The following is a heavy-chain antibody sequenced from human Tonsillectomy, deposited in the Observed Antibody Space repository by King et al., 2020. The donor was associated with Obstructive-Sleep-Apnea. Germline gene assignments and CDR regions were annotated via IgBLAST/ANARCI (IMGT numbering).Heavy chain of an antibody. Sequence: VQLVESGGGVVQLGRSLRLSCAASGFTFSSYGMHWVRQAPGKGLEWVAVIWYDGSNKYYADSVKGRFTISRDNSKNTLYRQMNSLRAEDTAVYYCARETVVPAARGFYYYGMDVWGQGTTVTVSS. CDR3: ARETVVPAARGFYYYGMDV. CDR2: IWYDGSNK. D-gene: IGHD2-2*01. J-gene: IGHJ6*02. CDR1: GFTFSSYG. V-gene: IGHV3-33*01.